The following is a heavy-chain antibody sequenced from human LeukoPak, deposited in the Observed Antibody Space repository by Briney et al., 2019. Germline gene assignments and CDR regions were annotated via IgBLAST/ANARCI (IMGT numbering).Heavy chain of an antibody. D-gene: IGHD3-22*01. V-gene: IGHV4-59*01. Sequence: SETLSLTCTVSGGSISSYYWSWIRQPPGKGLEWIGYIYYSGSTNYNPSLKSRVTISVDTSKNQFSLKLRSVTAADTAVYFCARVPPYYYDSSGHFVSAFDIWGQGTMVTVSS. CDR2: IYYSGST. J-gene: IGHJ3*02. CDR1: GGSISSYY. CDR3: ARVPPYYYDSSGHFVSAFDI.